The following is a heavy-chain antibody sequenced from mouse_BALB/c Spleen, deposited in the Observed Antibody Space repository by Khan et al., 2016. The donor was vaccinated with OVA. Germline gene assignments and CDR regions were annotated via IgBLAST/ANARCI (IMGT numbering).Heavy chain of an antibody. D-gene: IGHD1-1*01. Sequence: EVELVESGGDFVRPGGSLKLSCAASGFTFSTYGMSWVRQTPDKRLEWVATINTGGAYTYYPDSVKGRSTIPRDNAQNTLYLQLSSLRTEDTAIYSCARLAYYYKSEGFAYWGQGTLVTVSA. CDR2: INTGGAYT. V-gene: IGHV5-6*01. CDR3: ARLAYYYKSEGFAY. CDR1: GFTFSTYG. J-gene: IGHJ3*01.